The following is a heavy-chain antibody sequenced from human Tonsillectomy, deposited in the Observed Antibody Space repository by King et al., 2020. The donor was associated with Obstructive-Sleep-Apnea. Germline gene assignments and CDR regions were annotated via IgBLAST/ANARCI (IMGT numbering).Heavy chain of an antibody. J-gene: IGHJ4*02. V-gene: IGHV3-30*18. CDR3: AKEEEPWELIRAFGY. Sequence: VQLVESGGGVVQPGRSLRLSCAASGFTFSNYGMHWVRQAPGKGLEWVAVVSYDGSYKYFADSVKGRFTISRDNSKNTLYLQMNSLRGEDTAVYYCAKEEEPWELIRAFGYWGQGTLVTVSS. D-gene: IGHD1-26*01. CDR1: GFTFSNYG. CDR2: VSYDGSYK.